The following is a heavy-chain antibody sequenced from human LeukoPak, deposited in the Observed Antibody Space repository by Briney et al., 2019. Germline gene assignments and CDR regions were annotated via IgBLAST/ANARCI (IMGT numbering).Heavy chain of an antibody. CDR3: AKDRSRAFDY. D-gene: IGHD6-13*01. CDR1: GFTSSSYS. CDR2: ISSSSSYI. V-gene: IGHV3-21*01. J-gene: IGHJ4*02. Sequence: PGGSLRLSCAASGFTSSSYSMNWVRQAPGKGLEWVSSISSSSSYIYYADSVKGRFTISRDNSKNTLYLQMNSLRAEDTAVYYCAKDRSRAFDYWGQGTLVTVSS.